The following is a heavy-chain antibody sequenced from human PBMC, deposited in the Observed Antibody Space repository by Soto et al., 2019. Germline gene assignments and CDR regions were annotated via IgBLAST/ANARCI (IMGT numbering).Heavy chain of an antibody. V-gene: IGHV3-23*01. CDR3: TKGGIPRRYNIPKVAFDY. CDR1: GFIFSNYA. J-gene: IGHJ4*02. D-gene: IGHD1-1*01. Sequence: EVHLLESGGDLVQRGGSLRRSCAASGFIFSNYAMSWVRQAPGRGLEWVSAISGSGATTYYPDSVKGRFTISSDNSKNPLYLQMSTLRAAGTAVYYCTKGGIPRRYNIPKVAFDYWGQGSLVTVSS. CDR2: ISGSGATT.